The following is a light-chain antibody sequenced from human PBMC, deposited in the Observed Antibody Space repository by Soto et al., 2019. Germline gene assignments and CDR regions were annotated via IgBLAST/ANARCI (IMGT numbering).Light chain of an antibody. V-gene: IGKV3-20*01. J-gene: IGKJ2*01. CDR3: QQYGRSPMFT. CDR2: GAS. Sequence: EIVLTQSPGTLSLSPGDRATLSCRASQSVSSNYLAWYQQKPGQAPRLLIYGASRGAAGIPDRFSGSGSGTDFTLTISRREPEDFAVSFCQQYGRSPMFTFGQGTKLEVK. CDR1: QSVSSNY.